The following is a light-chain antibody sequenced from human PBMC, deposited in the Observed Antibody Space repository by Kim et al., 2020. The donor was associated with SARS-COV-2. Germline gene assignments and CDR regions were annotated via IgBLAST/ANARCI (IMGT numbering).Light chain of an antibody. Sequence: QSITISGTGTSSDIGRYNLVSGYQQHPGKAPKVIIFEVTKRPSGISDRFSGSKSGNTASLTISGLQAEDEADYYCCSHATNRAVVFGGGTQLTVL. CDR2: EVT. CDR1: SSDIGRYNL. CDR3: CSHATNRAVV. V-gene: IGLV2-23*02. J-gene: IGLJ2*01.